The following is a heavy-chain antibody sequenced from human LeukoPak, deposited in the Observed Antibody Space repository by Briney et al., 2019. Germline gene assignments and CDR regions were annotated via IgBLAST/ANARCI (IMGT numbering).Heavy chain of an antibody. CDR3: ARDLGPMDV. CDR2: SYSGGGT. V-gene: IGHV3-53*05. J-gene: IGHJ6*04. Sequence: GGSLRLSCAASGFTFTNYWMTWVRQAPGKGLEWVSVSYSGGGTFYADSVKGRFTMSRDHSKSTVYLQMNRLRPEGTAVYYCARDLGPMDVWGKGTTVTVSS. D-gene: IGHD7-27*01. CDR1: GFTFTNYW.